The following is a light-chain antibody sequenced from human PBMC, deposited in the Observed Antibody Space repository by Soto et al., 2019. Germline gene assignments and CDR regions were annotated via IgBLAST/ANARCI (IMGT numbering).Light chain of an antibody. CDR1: QNISTY. V-gene: IGKV1-5*03. J-gene: IGKJ1*01. CDR3: QHYHSYSEA. CDR2: KAS. Sequence: DIQMTQSPSSLSASVGDRVTITCRASQNISTYLNWYQQKPGKAPKLLIYKASTLKSGVPSRFSGSGSGTEFTLTISSLQPDDFATYYCQHYHSYSEAFGQGTKVDIK.